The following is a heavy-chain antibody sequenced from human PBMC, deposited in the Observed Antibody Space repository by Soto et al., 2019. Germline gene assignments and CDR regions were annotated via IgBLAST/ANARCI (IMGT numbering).Heavy chain of an antibody. Sequence: EVQLVESVGGLVQPGRSLRLSCAASGFTFDDYAMHWVRQAPGKGLELVSGISWNSGSIGYADSVKGRFTISRDNDNNSLYLHINSLSAYDTAFYYCAKDIMSSCSATLHDAFDICGQGPMGTVSS. J-gene: IGHJ3*02. CDR3: AKDIMSSCSATLHDAFDI. V-gene: IGHV3-9*01. CDR2: ISWNSGSI. CDR1: GFTFDDYA. D-gene: IGHD6-13*01.